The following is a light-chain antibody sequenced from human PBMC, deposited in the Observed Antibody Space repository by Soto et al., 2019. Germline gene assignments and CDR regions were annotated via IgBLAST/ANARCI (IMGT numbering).Light chain of an antibody. CDR1: SSDVGGYNY. CDR2: EVS. J-gene: IGLJ1*01. CDR3: SSYSSGSTHYV. Sequence: QSALTQPASVSGSPGQSITISCTGTSSDVGGYNYVSWYQQYPAKAPKLMIYEVSSRPSGVSDRFSGSKSGRTASLTISGLQSEDEADYYCSSYSSGSTHYVFGTGTKLTVL. V-gene: IGLV2-14*01.